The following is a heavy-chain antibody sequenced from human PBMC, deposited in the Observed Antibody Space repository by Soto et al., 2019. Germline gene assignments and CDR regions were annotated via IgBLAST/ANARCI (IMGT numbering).Heavy chain of an antibody. V-gene: IGHV3-33*03. CDR1: GFIFSNSG. J-gene: IGHJ6*03. CDR3: ARSPGTNPLDYYYYYMDV. CDR2: IWYDGTKK. Sequence: GGSLRLSCAASGFIFSNSGMNWVRQAPGKGLEWVAIIWYDGTKKYYADSVKGRFAISRDNSKNTLYLQMNSLRAEDTAVYYCARSPGTNPLDYYYYYMDVWGKGTTVTVSS. D-gene: IGHD1-1*01.